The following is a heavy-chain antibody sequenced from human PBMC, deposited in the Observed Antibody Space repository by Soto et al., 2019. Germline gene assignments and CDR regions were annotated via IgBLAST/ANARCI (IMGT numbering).Heavy chain of an antibody. V-gene: IGHV3-21*01. CDR2: ISISGSYI. Sequence: PGGSRRLSCAASGFSFSSYTMDWVRQAPGKGLQWVSSISISGSYIYYADSVKGRFAISRDNAQNSLYLHMNSLRAADTAVYYCVRDYDSSGYNSDYWGQGTPVTVSS. D-gene: IGHD3-22*01. J-gene: IGHJ4*02. CDR3: VRDYDSSGYNSDY. CDR1: GFSFSSYT.